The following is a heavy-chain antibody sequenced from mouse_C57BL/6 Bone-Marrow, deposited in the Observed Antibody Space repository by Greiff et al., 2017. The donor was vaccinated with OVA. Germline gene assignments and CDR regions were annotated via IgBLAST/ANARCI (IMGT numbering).Heavy chain of an antibody. CDR2: SRNKANDYTT. CDR3: ARDAYYYGSSSWYFDV. CDR1: GFTFSDFY. J-gene: IGHJ1*03. V-gene: IGHV7-1*01. D-gene: IGHD1-1*01. Sequence: EVQRVESGGGLVQSGRSLRLSCATSGFTFSDFYMEWVRQAPGKGLEWIAASRNKANDYTTEYSASVKGRFIVSRDTSQSILYLQMNALRAEDTAIYYCARDAYYYGSSSWYFDVWGTGTTVTVSS.